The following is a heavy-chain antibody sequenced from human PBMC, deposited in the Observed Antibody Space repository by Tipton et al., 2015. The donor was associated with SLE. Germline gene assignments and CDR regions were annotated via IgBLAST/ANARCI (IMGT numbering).Heavy chain of an antibody. CDR3: ARVGDVNVVPSRSDRHFDY. V-gene: IGHV4-34*01. Sequence: TLSLTCAVYGGSFSGYYWSWIRQPPGKGLEWIGEVNHSGSTNYNPSLKSRVTIFVDTSKNQFSLNLSSVTAADTAVYYCARVGDVNVVPSRSDRHFDYWGQGFLVTVSS. CDR2: VNHSGST. CDR1: GGSFSGYY. D-gene: IGHD2-21*02. J-gene: IGHJ4*02.